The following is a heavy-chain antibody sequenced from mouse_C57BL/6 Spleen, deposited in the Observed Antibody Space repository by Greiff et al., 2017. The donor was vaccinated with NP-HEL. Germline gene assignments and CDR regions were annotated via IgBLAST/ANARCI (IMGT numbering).Heavy chain of an antibody. CDR3: ARPYDGTLDY. D-gene: IGHD2-3*01. J-gene: IGHJ2*01. CDR2: INPYNGGT. Sequence: VQLKQSGPVLVKPGASVKMSCKASGYTFTDYYMNWVKQSHGKSLEWIGVINPYNGGTSYNQKFKGKATLTVDKSSSTAYMELNSLTSEDSAVYYCARPYDGTLDYWGQSTTLTVSS. V-gene: IGHV1-19*01. CDR1: GYTFTDYY.